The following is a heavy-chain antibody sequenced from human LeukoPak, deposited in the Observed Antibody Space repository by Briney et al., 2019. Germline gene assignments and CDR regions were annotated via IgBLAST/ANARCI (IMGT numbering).Heavy chain of an antibody. CDR3: ARDAD. CDR2: IRSKANSYAT. Sequence: GGSLGLSCAASGFTFSGSAMHWVRQASGKGLEWVGRIRSKANSYATAYAASVKGRFTISRDDSKNTAYLQMNSLRAEDTAVYYCARDADWGQGTLVTVSS. J-gene: IGHJ4*02. CDR1: GFTFSGSA. V-gene: IGHV3-73*01.